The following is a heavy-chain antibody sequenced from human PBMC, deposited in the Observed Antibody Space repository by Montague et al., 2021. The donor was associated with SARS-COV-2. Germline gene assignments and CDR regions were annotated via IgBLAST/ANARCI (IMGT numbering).Heavy chain of an antibody. CDR3: ARARGGTIFGLIGAYYGMDI. CDR1: GGSISNYY. D-gene: IGHD3-3*01. J-gene: IGHJ6*02. V-gene: IGHV4-59*01. Sequence: SETLSLTCTVSGGSISNYYWSWIRQSQGTGLEWIAYMYYSGSTKYNPSLKSRATISVDTSKNQFSLTLSSMTAADTAVYYCARARGGTIFGLIGAYYGMDIWGQGTTVTVS. CDR2: MYYSGST.